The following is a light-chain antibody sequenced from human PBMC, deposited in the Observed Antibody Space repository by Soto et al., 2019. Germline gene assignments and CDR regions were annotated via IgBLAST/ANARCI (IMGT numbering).Light chain of an antibody. Sequence: QSVLTQPASVSGSAGQSIAISCTGTSSDVGGYNYVSWYQQHPGKAPKLIIYDVTNRPSGVSNRFSGSKSGNTASLTISGLQAEDEADYYCTSYTNSPHGFGTGTKVTVL. CDR2: DVT. CDR1: SSDVGGYNY. CDR3: TSYTNSPHG. J-gene: IGLJ1*01. V-gene: IGLV2-14*01.